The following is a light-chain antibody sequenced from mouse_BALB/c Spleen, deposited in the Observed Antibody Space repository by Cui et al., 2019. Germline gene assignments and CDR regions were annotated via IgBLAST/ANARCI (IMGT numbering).Light chain of an antibody. CDR3: QQWSSYPWT. V-gene: IGKV4-80*01. CDR1: SSVSY. Sequence: QIVLTQSPAIMSASLGEEITITCSASSSVSYMHWYQQKSGTSPKLLIYSTSNLASGVPSRFSGSGSGTFYSLTISSVEAEDAADYYCQQWSSYPWTFGGGTKLEMK. J-gene: IGKJ1*01. CDR2: STS.